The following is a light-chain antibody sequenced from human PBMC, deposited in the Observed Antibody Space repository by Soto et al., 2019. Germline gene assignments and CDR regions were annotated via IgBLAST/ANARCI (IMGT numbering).Light chain of an antibody. CDR1: QTVSSNY. CDR3: QQYGDSPRGT. V-gene: IGKV3D-20*01. Sequence: EVVLTQSPATPSLPPGERATLSCGASQTVSSNYLSWYHQKPGLAPRLLIYDASTRATGIPDRFRGSGSGTDWTLTISRLEPEDFAVYYYQQYGDSPRGTFGGGTKVEIK. CDR2: DAS. J-gene: IGKJ4*01.